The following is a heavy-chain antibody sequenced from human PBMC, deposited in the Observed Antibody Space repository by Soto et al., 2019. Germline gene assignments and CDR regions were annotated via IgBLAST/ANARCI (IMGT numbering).Heavy chain of an antibody. V-gene: IGHV1-8*01. CDR1: GYTFTSYD. D-gene: IGHD5-12*01. CDR2: MNPNSGNT. J-gene: IGHJ5*02. CDR3: ARRGNWPQLQTHNWFEP. Sequence: XAGKVSCEGSGYTFTSYDINWVRRATGQGLEWMGWMNPNSGNTGYAQKFQGRVTMTRNTSISTAYMELSSLRSEDTAVYYCARRGNWPQLQTHNWFEPWGQRTLVTVSS.